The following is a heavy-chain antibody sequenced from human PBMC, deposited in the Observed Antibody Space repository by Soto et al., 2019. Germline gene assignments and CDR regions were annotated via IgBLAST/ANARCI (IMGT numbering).Heavy chain of an antibody. V-gene: IGHV1-46*01. CDR3: ARAVNTVMMPGDREDYYGLDV. CDR1: GYVFTSSF. D-gene: IGHD2-21*02. CDR2: INPTVGST. Sequence: VASVKVSCKASGYVFTSSFVHWVRQAPGQGLEWMAMINPTVGSTSYAHNFQGRIAVTRDTSTATVYLDLSSLRSADTAIYYCARAVNTVMMPGDREDYYGLDVWGTGTTVTVSS. J-gene: IGHJ6*04.